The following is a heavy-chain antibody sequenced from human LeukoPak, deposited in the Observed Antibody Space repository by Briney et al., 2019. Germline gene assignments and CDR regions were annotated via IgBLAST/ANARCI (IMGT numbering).Heavy chain of an antibody. D-gene: IGHD2-2*03. CDR3: ARGVDIVVVPAANLGDWFDP. V-gene: IGHV3-30-3*01. CDR2: ISYDGSNK. CDR1: GFTFSSYA. Sequence: GGSLRLSCAASGFTFSSYAMHWVRQAPGKGLEWVAVISYDGSNKYYADSVKGRFTISRDNAKNSLYLQMNSLRAEDTAVYYCARGVDIVVVPAANLGDWFDPWGQGTLVTVSS. J-gene: IGHJ5*02.